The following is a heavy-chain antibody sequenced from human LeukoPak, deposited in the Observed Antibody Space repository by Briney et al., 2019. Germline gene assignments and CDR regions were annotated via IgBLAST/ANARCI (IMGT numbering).Heavy chain of an antibody. V-gene: IGHV1-18*01. Sequence: ASAKAPCKASGYTFTSYGISWVRQAPGQGLEWMGWISAYNGNTNYAQKLQGRVTMTTDTSTSTAYMELRSLRSDDTAVYYCARDGFGYSTTYYYGMDVWGQGTTVTVSS. CDR3: ARDGFGYSTTYYYGMDV. CDR1: GYTFTSYG. D-gene: IGHD6-13*01. J-gene: IGHJ6*02. CDR2: ISAYNGNT.